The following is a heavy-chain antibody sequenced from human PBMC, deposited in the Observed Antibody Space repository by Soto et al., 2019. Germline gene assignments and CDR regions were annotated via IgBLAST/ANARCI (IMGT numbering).Heavy chain of an antibody. CDR2: ITASGGRT. V-gene: IGHV3-23*01. CDR1: GFTFSSYA. J-gene: IGHJ4*02. D-gene: IGHD2-21*02. Sequence: GGSLRLSCTASGFTFSSYAMTWVRQAPGRGLEGVSGITASGGRTFYADSVKGRFTISRDNSRSTLYLQMNSLRAEDTAVYYCAKDTTIVVVTATNIDYWGQGTLVTVSS. CDR3: AKDTTIVVVTATNIDY.